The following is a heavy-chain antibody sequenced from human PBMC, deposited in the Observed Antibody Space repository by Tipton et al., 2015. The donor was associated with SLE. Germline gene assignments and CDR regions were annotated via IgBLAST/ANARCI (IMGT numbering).Heavy chain of an antibody. V-gene: IGHV4-59*02. CDR3: ARGGTGDGRNPFDP. J-gene: IGHJ5*02. Sequence: LRLSCTVSGGSVGSNYWSWIRQPPGKGLEWIGYIDYRDITNYNPSLKSRVTISVDTSKNQFSLNLRSVTAADTAVYYCARGGTGDGRNPFDPWGQGTLVTVSS. CDR2: IDYRDIT. CDR1: GGSVGSNY. D-gene: IGHD4-23*01.